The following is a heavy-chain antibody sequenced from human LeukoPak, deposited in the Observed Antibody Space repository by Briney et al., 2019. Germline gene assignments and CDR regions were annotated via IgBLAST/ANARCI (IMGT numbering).Heavy chain of an antibody. V-gene: IGHV4-61*02. CDR3: ARGTAGRPPYYFDF. Sequence: PSQTLSLTCTVSGGSISSASHYWGWIRQPAGKGLEWIGRFCTSGNNYNPSLKSRVTLSADTSKNQFSLMLRSVTAADTAVYYCARGTAGRPPYYFDFWGQETLVTVSS. CDR2: FCTSGN. J-gene: IGHJ4*02. CDR1: GGSISSASHY. D-gene: IGHD6-6*01.